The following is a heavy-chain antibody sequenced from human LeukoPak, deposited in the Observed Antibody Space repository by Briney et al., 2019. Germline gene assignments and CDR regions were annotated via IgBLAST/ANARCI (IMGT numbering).Heavy chain of an antibody. Sequence: ASVKVSCKASGYTFTDYYLHWVRQAPGQGLEWMGWINPNSGGTNYAQKFQGRVTMTRDTSISTAYMEVSRLRYEDTAVYYCAGVPLGVYYYDSSGYYYFDYWGQGTLVTVSS. V-gene: IGHV1-2*02. CDR1: GYTFTDYY. D-gene: IGHD3-22*01. CDR2: INPNSGGT. J-gene: IGHJ4*02. CDR3: AGVPLGVYYYDSSGYYYFDY.